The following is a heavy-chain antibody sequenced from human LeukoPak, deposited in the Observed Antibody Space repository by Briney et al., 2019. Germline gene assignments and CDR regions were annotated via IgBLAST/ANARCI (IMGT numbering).Heavy chain of an antibody. CDR2: INTNTGNP. J-gene: IGHJ4*02. Sequence: AASVKVSCKASGYTFTSYAMNWVRQAPGQGLEWMGWINTNTGNPTYAQGFTGRFVFSLDTSVSMAYLQISSLKAEDTAVYYCARVGRDSSGYYSVDYWGQGTLVTVSS. CDR3: ARVGRDSSGYYSVDY. V-gene: IGHV7-4-1*04. D-gene: IGHD3-22*01. CDR1: GYTFTSYA.